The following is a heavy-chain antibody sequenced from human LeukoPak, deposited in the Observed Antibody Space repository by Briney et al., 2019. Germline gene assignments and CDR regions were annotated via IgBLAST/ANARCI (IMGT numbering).Heavy chain of an antibody. Sequence: GGSLRLSCVASGFTFSSYSMNWVRQAPGKGLEWVSSISSSSSYIYYADSVKGRFTISRDNAKNSLYLQMNSLRAEDTAVYYCARVREWEPGAFDIWGQGTMVTVSS. V-gene: IGHV3-21*01. CDR1: GFTFSSYS. CDR2: ISSSSSYI. J-gene: IGHJ3*02. D-gene: IGHD1-26*01. CDR3: ARVREWEPGAFDI.